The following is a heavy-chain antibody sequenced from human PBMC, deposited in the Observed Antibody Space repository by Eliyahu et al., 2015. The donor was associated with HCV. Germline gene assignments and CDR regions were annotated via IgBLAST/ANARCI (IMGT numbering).Heavy chain of an antibody. CDR2: ISSSGNYI. J-gene: IGHJ4*02. Sequence: EVQLVESGGGLVKPGGSLRLSXXATGXTFSSYAMNWVPQAPGKGVDWVXSISSSGNYIYYADSVRGRFTISRDNADNSVFLQMNSLRAEDTAVYYCARSDGIDYWGQGTLVTVSS. V-gene: IGHV3-21*01. CDR3: ARSDGIDY. CDR1: GXTFSSYA.